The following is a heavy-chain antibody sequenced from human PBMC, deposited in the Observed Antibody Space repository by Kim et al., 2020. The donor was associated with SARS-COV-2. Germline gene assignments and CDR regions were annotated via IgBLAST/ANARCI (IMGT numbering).Heavy chain of an antibody. V-gene: IGHV1-2*02. J-gene: IGHJ4*02. Sequence: ASVKVSCKASGYTFTGYYMHWVRQAPGQGLEWMGWINPNSGGTNYAQKFQGRVTMTRDTSISTAYMELSRLRSDDTAVYYCARDPGVVDTAMVGGYYWGQGTLVTVSS. CDR2: INPNSGGT. D-gene: IGHD5-18*01. CDR3: ARDPGVVDTAMVGGYY. CDR1: GYTFTGYY.